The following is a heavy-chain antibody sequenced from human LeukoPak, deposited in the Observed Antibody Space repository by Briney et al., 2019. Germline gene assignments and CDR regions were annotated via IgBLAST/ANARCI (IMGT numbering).Heavy chain of an antibody. CDR3: ARDRRGHSYGLDY. D-gene: IGHD5-18*01. CDR1: GFTFSSYS. V-gene: IGHV3-21*01. Sequence: GGSLRLSCAASGFTFSSYSMNWVRQAPGKGLEWVSCISSTSSYIYYADSVKGRFTISRDNTKNSLYLRMNSLRAEDTAVYYCARDRRGHSYGLDYWGQGTLITVSS. J-gene: IGHJ4*02. CDR2: ISSTSSYI.